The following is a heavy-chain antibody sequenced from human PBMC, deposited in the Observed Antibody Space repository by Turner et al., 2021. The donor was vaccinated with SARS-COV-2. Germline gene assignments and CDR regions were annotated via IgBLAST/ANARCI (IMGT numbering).Heavy chain of an antibody. V-gene: IGHV1-2*02. J-gene: IGHJ4*02. CDR2: ISPNSGGT. CDR1: GYTFTGYY. Sequence: QVQLVQSGAEVKKPGASVKVSCKASGYTFTGYYMHWVRQAPGQGLGWMGWISPNSGGTNYAQKFEGRVTMTRDTSISTAYMDLSGLRSDDTAVYYCARVTSLSYYFDYWGQGTLVTVSS. CDR3: ARVTSLSYYFDY.